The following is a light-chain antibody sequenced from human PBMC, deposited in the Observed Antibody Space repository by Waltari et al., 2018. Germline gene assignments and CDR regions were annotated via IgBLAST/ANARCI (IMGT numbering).Light chain of an antibody. CDR3: MQSLHTPLT. Sequence: DIVMTQSPLSLSVTPGEPASISCRSSQSLLHRNGYNSLDWYLQKAGQSPQLLVYWGSNRASGVPDRFSGSGSDTDFTLKISRVEADDVGVYYCMQSLHTPLTFGQGTKVEI. CDR2: WGS. CDR1: QSLLHRNGYNS. V-gene: IGKV2-28*01. J-gene: IGKJ1*01.